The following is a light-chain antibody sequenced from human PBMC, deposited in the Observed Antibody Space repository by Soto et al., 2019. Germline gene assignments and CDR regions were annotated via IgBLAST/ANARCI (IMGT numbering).Light chain of an antibody. Sequence: EIVLTQSPATLSLSPGERATLSCRASQSVSTSLAWYQQKPGQAPRLLIYDASNRATGIPARFSGSGSGTDFPLTTSSLEPEDFAVYYCQQRSNWPGFTFGPGTKVDIK. CDR1: QSVSTS. J-gene: IGKJ3*01. CDR2: DAS. CDR3: QQRSNWPGFT. V-gene: IGKV3-11*01.